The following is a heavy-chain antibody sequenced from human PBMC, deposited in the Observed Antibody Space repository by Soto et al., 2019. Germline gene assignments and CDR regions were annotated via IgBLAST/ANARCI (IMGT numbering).Heavy chain of an antibody. Sequence: QVQLQESGPGLVKPSETLSLTCTVSGGSISSYYWSWIRQPPGKGLEWIGYIYYSGSTNYNPSLKSRVTISVDTPKNQFSLKLSSVTAADTAVYYCSRRRRFGDPKSDAFDIWGPGRMVTDSS. CDR2: IYYSGST. D-gene: IGHD3-10*01. V-gene: IGHV4-59*01. CDR3: SRRRRFGDPKSDAFDI. J-gene: IGHJ3*02. CDR1: GGSISSYY.